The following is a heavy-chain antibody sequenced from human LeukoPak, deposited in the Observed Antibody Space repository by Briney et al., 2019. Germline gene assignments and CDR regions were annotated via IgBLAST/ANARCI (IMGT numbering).Heavy chain of an antibody. CDR3: AGRGGRSGYHYIGY. CDR2: IYYSEM. Sequence: SETLSLTCTVSGGSISSGDYYWSWIRQPPGKGLEWIGYIYYSEMYNNPSPKSRVTISVDTSKNQFSLKLSSVTAADTAVYYCAGRGGRSGYHYIGYWGQGTLVTVSS. J-gene: IGHJ4*02. CDR1: GGSISSGDYY. V-gene: IGHV4-30-4*01. D-gene: IGHD3-22*01.